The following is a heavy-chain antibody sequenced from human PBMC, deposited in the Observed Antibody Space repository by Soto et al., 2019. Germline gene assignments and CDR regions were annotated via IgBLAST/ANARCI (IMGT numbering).Heavy chain of an antibody. CDR3: ARHIAVPRTRGFHY. D-gene: IGHD6-19*01. CDR1: GGSISTNW. Sequence: QVQLQESGPGLVKPSGTLSLTCAVSGGSISTNWWSWVRQPPGKGLEWIGEIYHSGTTKYNPSLWSRVTISLDKSENQFSLNLNSVTAADTAIYYCARHIAVPRTRGFHYWGQGILVSVSS. CDR2: IYHSGTT. V-gene: IGHV4-4*02. J-gene: IGHJ4*02.